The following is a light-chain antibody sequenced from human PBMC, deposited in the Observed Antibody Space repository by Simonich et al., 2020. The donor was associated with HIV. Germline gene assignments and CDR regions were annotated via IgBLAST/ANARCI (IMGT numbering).Light chain of an antibody. V-gene: IGKV2D-29*02. CDR3: MQTTHWPRT. J-gene: IGKJ2*01. Sequence: DIVMTQTPLFLSVTPGQPASISCKSSQSLLHSDGRTYLYWYLQKSGQSPQLLIYEGANRFSGVPDRFSGSGSGTDFTLKISRVEAEDVGVYYCMQTTHWPRTFGQGTKLEIK. CDR1: QSLLHSDGRTY. CDR2: EGA.